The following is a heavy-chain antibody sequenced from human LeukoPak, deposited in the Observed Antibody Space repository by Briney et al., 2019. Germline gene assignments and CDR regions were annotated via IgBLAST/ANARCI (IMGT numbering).Heavy chain of an antibody. Sequence: PSETLSLTCTVSGGSISSSSYYWGWIRQPPGKGLEWIGHIYYSGNINYNPSLKSRVTISLDTSKTQFSLKLSSVTAADTAVYYCARGGYSYVNYFDYWGQGTLVTVSS. CDR2: IYYSGNI. CDR1: GGSISSSSYY. D-gene: IGHD5-18*01. V-gene: IGHV4-61*05. J-gene: IGHJ4*02. CDR3: ARGGYSYVNYFDY.